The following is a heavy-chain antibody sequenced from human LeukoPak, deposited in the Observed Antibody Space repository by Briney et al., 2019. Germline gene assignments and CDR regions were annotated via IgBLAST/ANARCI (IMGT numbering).Heavy chain of an antibody. Sequence: SETLSLTCTVSGGSISSYYWSWIRQPPGKGLEWIGYIYYSGSTNYNPSLKSRVTISVDLSKNQFSLKLSSVTAADTAVYYCARTTEGGYTYDYFYYYYMDVWGKGTTVTVSS. D-gene: IGHD5-18*01. V-gene: IGHV4-59*01. CDR3: ARTTEGGYTYDYFYYYYMDV. J-gene: IGHJ6*03. CDR1: GGSISSYY. CDR2: IYYSGST.